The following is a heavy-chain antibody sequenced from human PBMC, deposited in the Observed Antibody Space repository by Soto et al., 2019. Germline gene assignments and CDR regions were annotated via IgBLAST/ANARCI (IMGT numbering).Heavy chain of an antibody. CDR1: GFTFSSYE. Sequence: EVQLLESGGGSVQPGGSLRLSCAASGFTFSSYEMHWVRRPPGKGLEWVSSISGSGGTAYYADSVKGRFSISRDSLVNTLYLKMNSLRAEDTAVEYCAKGRGQNWKFDYWGQGTVVTVSP. CDR3: AKGRGQNWKFDY. V-gene: IGHV3-23*01. J-gene: IGHJ4*02. D-gene: IGHD1-1*01. CDR2: ISGSGGTA.